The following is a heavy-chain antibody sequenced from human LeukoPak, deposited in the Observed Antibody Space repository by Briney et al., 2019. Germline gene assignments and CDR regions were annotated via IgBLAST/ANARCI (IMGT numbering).Heavy chain of an antibody. CDR1: GYTFTSYG. V-gene: IGHV1-18*01. D-gene: IGHD2-15*01. Sequence: ASVKVSCKASGYTFTSYGISWVRQAPGQGLEGMGWISAYNGNTNYAQKLQGRVTMTTDTSTSTAYMELRSLRSDDTAVYYCARAGLYCSGGSCYDRDFRYYFDYWGQGTLVTVSS. J-gene: IGHJ4*02. CDR2: ISAYNGNT. CDR3: ARAGLYCSGGSCYDRDFRYYFDY.